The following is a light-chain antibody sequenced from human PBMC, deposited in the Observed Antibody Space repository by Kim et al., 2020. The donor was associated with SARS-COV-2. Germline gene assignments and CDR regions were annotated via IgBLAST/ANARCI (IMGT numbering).Light chain of an antibody. CDR1: RAIRND. Sequence: SASVGDRVTITGRASRAIRNDLGWFQHNPGKAPKRLIFGASTLQRGVPSRFSGSGSGTEFTLTISSLQPEDFATYYCLQHNGYPYTFGQGTKLEI. J-gene: IGKJ2*01. CDR2: GAS. CDR3: LQHNGYPYT. V-gene: IGKV1-17*01.